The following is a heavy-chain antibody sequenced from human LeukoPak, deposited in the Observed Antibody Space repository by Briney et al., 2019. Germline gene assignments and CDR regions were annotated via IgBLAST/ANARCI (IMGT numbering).Heavy chain of an antibody. CDR2: INPNSGGT. CDR1: GYTFTGYY. V-gene: IGHV1-2*02. Sequence: GASVKVSCKASGYTFTGYYMHWVRQAPGQGLEWMGWINPNSGGTNYAQKFQGRVTMTRDTSISTAYMELSRLRADDTAVYYCGRDRDDILTGYYTAEYFQHWGQGTLVTVSP. J-gene: IGHJ1*01. D-gene: IGHD3-9*01. CDR3: GRDRDDILTGYYTAEYFQH.